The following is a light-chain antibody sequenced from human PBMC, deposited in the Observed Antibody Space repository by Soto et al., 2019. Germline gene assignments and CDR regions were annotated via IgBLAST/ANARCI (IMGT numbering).Light chain of an antibody. CDR2: GAS. Sequence: EIVMTQSPATLSVSPEEGATLSCRVSQSVGRDLAWYQQKPGQAPRLLIYGASTRATGIPARFTGSGSGTVFTLAINSLQSEGFAVYWCQQYNTWPPTFGPGTTVDIK. V-gene: IGKV3-15*01. J-gene: IGKJ3*01. CDR1: QSVGRD. CDR3: QQYNTWPPT.